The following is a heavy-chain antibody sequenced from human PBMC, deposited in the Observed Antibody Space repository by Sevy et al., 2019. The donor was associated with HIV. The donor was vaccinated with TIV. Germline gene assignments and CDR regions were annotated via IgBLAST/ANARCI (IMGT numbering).Heavy chain of an antibody. CDR3: AKDGTYSLSWYYLDH. D-gene: IGHD6-13*01. V-gene: IGHV3-23*01. CDR1: GFTFGNYA. CDR2: ISGSTIDT. Sequence: GGSLRLSCAASGFTFGNYAMNWVRQAPGKGLEWVSSISGSTIDTSYADSVKGRFTISRDNSQNTLYLEMNSLRAEDTAVYYCAKDGTYSLSWYYLDHWGQGTLVTVSS. J-gene: IGHJ4*02.